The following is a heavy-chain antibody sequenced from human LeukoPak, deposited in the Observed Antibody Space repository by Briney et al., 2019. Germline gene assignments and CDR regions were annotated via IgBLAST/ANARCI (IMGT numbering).Heavy chain of an antibody. Sequence: EASETLSLTCTVSGYSISSGYYWGWIRQPPGKGLEWIGSIYHSGSTYYNPSLKSRVTISVDTSKNQFSLKLSSVTAADTAVYYCARHGPITMIRGTHIPNWYFDLWGRGTLVTVSS. J-gene: IGHJ2*01. D-gene: IGHD3-22*01. V-gene: IGHV4-38-2*02. CDR1: GYSISSGYY. CDR3: ARHGPITMIRGTHIPNWYFDL. CDR2: IYHSGST.